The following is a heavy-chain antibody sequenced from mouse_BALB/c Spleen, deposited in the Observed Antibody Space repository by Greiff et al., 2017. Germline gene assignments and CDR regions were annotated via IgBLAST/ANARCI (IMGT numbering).Heavy chain of an antibody. CDR1: GYSITSDYA. CDR2: ISYSGST. D-gene: IGHD2-10*02. Sequence: EVKLQESGPGLVKPSQSLSLTCTVTGYSITSDYAWNWIRQFPGNKLEWMGYISYSGSTSYNPSPKSRISITRDTSKNQFFLQLNSVTTEDTATYYCARKPYGNFGGFAYWGQGTLVTVSA. CDR3: ARKPYGNFGGFAY. V-gene: IGHV3-2*02. J-gene: IGHJ3*01.